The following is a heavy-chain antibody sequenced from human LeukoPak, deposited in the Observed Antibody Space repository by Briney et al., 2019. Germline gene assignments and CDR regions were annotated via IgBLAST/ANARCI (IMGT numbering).Heavy chain of an antibody. CDR1: GFTFRSHG. V-gene: IGHV3-30*02. Sequence: PGGSLRLSCAASGFTFRSHGMHWVRQAPGKGLEWVTFIGYDGSNKYFADSVKGRFTISRDNSKNTLYLQMNSLRAEDTAVYYCAKPDCSYTDCYRPTYWGQGTLVTVSS. CDR2: IGYDGSNK. CDR3: AKPDCSYTDCYRPTY. J-gene: IGHJ4*02. D-gene: IGHD2-2*02.